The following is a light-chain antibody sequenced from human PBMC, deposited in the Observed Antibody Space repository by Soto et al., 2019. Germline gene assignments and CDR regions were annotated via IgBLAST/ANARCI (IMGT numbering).Light chain of an antibody. J-gene: IGLJ1*01. CDR1: SSDVGVYNY. V-gene: IGLV2-14*01. CDR2: DVS. Sequence: QSALTQPASVSGSPGQSITISCTGTSSDVGVYNYVSWYQQHPGKAPKLMIYDVSKRPAGVSNRFSGSKSGNTASLTISGLQAEDEADYCCSSYARSSTLLFGPGTKVTVL. CDR3: SSYARSSTLL.